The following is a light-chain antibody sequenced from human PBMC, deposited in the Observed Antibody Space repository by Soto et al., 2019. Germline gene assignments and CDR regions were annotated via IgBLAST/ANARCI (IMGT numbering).Light chain of an antibody. Sequence: EIVLTQSPGTLSLSPGEIATLSCRASQSVSSSYLAWYQQKPGQAPRLLIYGASSRATGIPDRFSGSGSGTDFTLTISRLEPEDFAVYYCQQYGRCPYTFGPGTKLEIK. V-gene: IGKV3-20*01. CDR3: QQYGRCPYT. J-gene: IGKJ2*01. CDR1: QSVSSSY. CDR2: GAS.